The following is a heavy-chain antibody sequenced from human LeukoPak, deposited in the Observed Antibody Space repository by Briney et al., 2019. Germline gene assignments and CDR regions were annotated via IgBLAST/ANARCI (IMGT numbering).Heavy chain of an antibody. CDR1: GLTFSSYW. CDR2: INSDGSST. V-gene: IGHV3-74*01. J-gene: IGHJ4*02. Sequence: GGSLRLSCAASGLTFSSYWMHWVRQTPGKGLVWVSRINSDGSSTSYADSVKGRFTISRDNSKNTLYLQMNSLRAEDTAVYYCAKVTYIVVVPAALDYWGPGTLVTVSS. CDR3: AKVTYIVVVPAALDY. D-gene: IGHD2-2*01.